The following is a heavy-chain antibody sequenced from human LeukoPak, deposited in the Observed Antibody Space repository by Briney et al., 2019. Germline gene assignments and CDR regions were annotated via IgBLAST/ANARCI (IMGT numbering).Heavy chain of an antibody. J-gene: IGHJ4*02. Sequence: GSLRLSCAASGFTFSSYSMNWVRQAPGKGLEWVSSISSSSSYIYYADSVKGRFTISRDNAKNSLYLQMNSLRAEDTAVYYCARDIEDRSGYYYDYWGQGTLVTVSS. CDR2: ISSSSSYI. CDR1: GFTFSSYS. V-gene: IGHV3-21*01. D-gene: IGHD3-22*01. CDR3: ARDIEDRSGYYYDY.